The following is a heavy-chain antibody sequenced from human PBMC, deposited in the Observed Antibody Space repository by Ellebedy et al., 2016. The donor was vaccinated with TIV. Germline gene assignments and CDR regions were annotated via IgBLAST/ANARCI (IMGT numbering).Heavy chain of an antibody. CDR2: IYSGGST. CDR3: ARDLDRNYPGAYFDY. CDR1: GVTVSSNY. V-gene: IGHV3-66*01. J-gene: IGHJ4*02. Sequence: PGGSLRLSCAASGVTVSSNYMSWVRQAPGKGLERVSVIYSGGSTYYADSVKGRFTIARDNSKNTLYLQMNSLRAEDTAVYYCARDLDRNYPGAYFDYWGQGTLVTVSA. D-gene: IGHD4-11*01.